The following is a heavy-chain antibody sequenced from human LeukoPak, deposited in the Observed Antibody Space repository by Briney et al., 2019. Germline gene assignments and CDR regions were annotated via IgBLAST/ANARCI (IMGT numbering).Heavy chain of an antibody. CDR1: GFTFSSYA. CDR3: AKDAFPPKYYYDSSGYYHGFDY. V-gene: IGHV3-30-3*01. Sequence: GRSLRLSCAASGFTFSSYAMHWVRQAPGKGLEWVAVISYDGSNKYYADSVKGRFTISRDNSKNTLYLQMNSLRAEDTAVYYCAKDAFPPKYYYDSSGYYHGFDYWGQGTLVTVSS. CDR2: ISYDGSNK. D-gene: IGHD3-22*01. J-gene: IGHJ4*02.